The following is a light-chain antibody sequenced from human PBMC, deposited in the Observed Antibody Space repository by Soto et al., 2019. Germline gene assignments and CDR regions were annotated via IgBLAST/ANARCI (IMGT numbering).Light chain of an antibody. J-gene: IGLJ2*01. CDR1: SSNIGANYD. CDR3: QSYDNSLSASI. V-gene: IGLV1-40*01. CDR2: ANT. Sequence: QAVVTQPPSVSGAPGQRVTISCTGSSSNIGANYDVHWYRQLPGTAPQLLIYANTNRPSGVPDRFSGSKSGSSASLAITGLQAEDEADYYCQSYDNSLSASIFGGGTKLTVL.